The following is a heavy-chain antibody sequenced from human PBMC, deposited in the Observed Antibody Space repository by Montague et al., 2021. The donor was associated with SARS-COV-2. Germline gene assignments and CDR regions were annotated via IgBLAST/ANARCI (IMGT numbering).Heavy chain of an antibody. V-gene: IGHV4-61*02. CDR3: ARQHSGSWSHLDN. Sequence: TLSLTCTVSGGSIRSCSYCWIWIPLPAGQGLVWIVRINTSTTTDYCFSLQSPITISVDTSKNQFSLKLSSVTAADTAVYYCARQHSGSWSHLDNWGQGRLVTVSS. CDR1: GGSIRSCSYC. J-gene: IGHJ4*02. CDR2: INTSTTT. D-gene: IGHD5-12*01.